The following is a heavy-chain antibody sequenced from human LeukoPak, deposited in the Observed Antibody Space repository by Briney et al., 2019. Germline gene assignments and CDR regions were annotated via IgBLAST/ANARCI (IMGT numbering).Heavy chain of an antibody. CDR2: INHSGST. Sequence: PSETLSLTCAVYGGSFSGYYGSWIRQPPGKGLEWIGEINHSGSTNYNPSIKSRVTISVDTSKNQFSLKLSSVTAADTAVYYCARRICSSTSCYFLNWFDPWGQGTLVTVSS. J-gene: IGHJ5*02. CDR3: ARRICSSTSCYFLNWFDP. V-gene: IGHV4-34*01. CDR1: GGSFSGYY. D-gene: IGHD2-2*01.